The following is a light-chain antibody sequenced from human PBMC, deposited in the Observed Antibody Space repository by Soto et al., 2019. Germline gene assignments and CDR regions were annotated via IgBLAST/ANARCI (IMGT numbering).Light chain of an antibody. CDR3: QQYGSSPPYT. CDR2: GSS. V-gene: IGKV3-20*01. CDR1: QSVSNNY. J-gene: IGKJ2*01. Sequence: EVVLTQSRGTLSLSPGERATLSCRASQSVSNNYFAWYQQKPGQAPRPLIFGSSDRATGIPDRFSGSGSGTDFTLTICRLEPEDFAVYYCQQYGSSPPYTFGQGTKLEIK.